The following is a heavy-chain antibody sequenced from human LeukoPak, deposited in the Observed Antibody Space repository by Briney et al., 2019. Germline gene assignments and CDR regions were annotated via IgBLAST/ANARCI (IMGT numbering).Heavy chain of an antibody. Sequence: GGSLRLSCAASGFTFSSYGMHWVRQAPGKGLEWVAVISYDGSNKYYADSVKGRFTISRDNAKNTLYLRMNSLRAEDTAVYYCARADTAMDRWIDYWGQGTLVTVSS. CDR3: ARADTAMDRWIDY. D-gene: IGHD5-18*01. CDR1: GFTFSSYG. J-gene: IGHJ4*02. V-gene: IGHV3-30*03. CDR2: ISYDGSNK.